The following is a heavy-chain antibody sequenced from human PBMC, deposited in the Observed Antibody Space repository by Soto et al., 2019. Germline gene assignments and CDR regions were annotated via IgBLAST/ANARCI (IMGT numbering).Heavy chain of an antibody. V-gene: IGHV4-34*01. CDR1: GGSFSGYY. CDR2: INHSGST. CDR3: ARGRGSGWYGNWFDP. J-gene: IGHJ5*02. Sequence: TLSLTCAVYGGSFSGYYWSWIRQPPGKGLEWIGEINHSGSTNYNPSLKSRVTISVDTSKNQFSLKLSSVTAADTAVYYCARGRGSGWYGNWFDPWGQGTLVTVSS. D-gene: IGHD6-19*01.